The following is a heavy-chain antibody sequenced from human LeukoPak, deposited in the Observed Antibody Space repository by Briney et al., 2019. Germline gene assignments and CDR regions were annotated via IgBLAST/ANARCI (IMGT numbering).Heavy chain of an antibody. D-gene: IGHD3-16*02. Sequence: SETLSLTCAVYGGSFSGYYWSWIRQPPGKGLEWIGEINHSGSTNYNPSLKSRVTISVDTSKNQFSLKLSSVTAADTAVYYCARHEKLYDYVWGSYRYRFDYWGQGTLVTVSS. CDR2: INHSGST. V-gene: IGHV4-34*01. CDR3: ARHEKLYDYVWGSYRYRFDY. J-gene: IGHJ4*02. CDR1: GGSFSGYY.